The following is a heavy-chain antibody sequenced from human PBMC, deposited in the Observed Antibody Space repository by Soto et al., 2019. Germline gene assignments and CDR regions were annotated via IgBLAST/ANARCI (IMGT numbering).Heavy chain of an antibody. V-gene: IGHV1-46*01. Sequence: ASWKVSCKASGYTFSTYYMHWVRQAPGQGYEWMGIINPSGGSTTYAQKFQGRVTMTRDTSTTTVYMELSSLKSEDTAVYYCARYDYNGYYFDYWGQGTLVTVSS. CDR1: GYTFSTYY. CDR2: INPSGGST. J-gene: IGHJ4*02. CDR3: ARYDYNGYYFDY. D-gene: IGHD4-4*01.